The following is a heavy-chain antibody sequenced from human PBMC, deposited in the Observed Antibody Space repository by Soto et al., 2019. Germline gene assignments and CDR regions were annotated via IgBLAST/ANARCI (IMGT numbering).Heavy chain of an antibody. V-gene: IGHV3-23*01. CDR3: AKDSGPGYC. Sequence: RRLSCAASGFTFSSYAMSWVRQAPGKGLEWVSAISGSGGGTYYADSVKGRFTISRDNSKNTLYLQMNSLRAEDTAVYYCAKDSGPGYCWGQGTLVTVSS. CDR2: ISGSGGGT. D-gene: IGHD3-10*01. J-gene: IGHJ4*02. CDR1: GFTFSSYA.